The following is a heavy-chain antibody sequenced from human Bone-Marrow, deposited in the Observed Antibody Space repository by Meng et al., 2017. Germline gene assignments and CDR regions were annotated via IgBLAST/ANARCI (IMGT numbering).Heavy chain of an antibody. V-gene: IGHV3-23*04. D-gene: IGHD6-19*01. CDR3: AKRVNSQWLTHWYFDL. Sequence: EVQLVESGGGLVQPGGSLRLSCAASGFTFSSYAMSWVRQAPGKGLEWVSAISGSGGSTYYADSVKGRFTISRDNSKNTLYLQMNSLRAEDTAVYYCAKRVNSQWLTHWYFDLWGRGTLVTVSS. J-gene: IGHJ2*01. CDR2: ISGSGGST. CDR1: GFTFSSYA.